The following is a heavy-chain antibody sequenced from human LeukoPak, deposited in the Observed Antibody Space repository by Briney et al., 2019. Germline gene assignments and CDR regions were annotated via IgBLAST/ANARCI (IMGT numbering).Heavy chain of an antibody. CDR1: GFTFSSYS. Sequence: GGSLRLSCAASGFTFSSYSMNWVRQAPGKGLEWVSYISSSSSYIYYADSVKGRFTISRDNAKNSLYLQMNSLRAEDTAVNYCARTMEKWYYYDSSGFWFDPWGQGTLVTVSS. CDR3: ARTMEKWYYYDSSGFWFDP. V-gene: IGHV3-21*01. D-gene: IGHD3-22*01. J-gene: IGHJ5*02. CDR2: ISSSSSYI.